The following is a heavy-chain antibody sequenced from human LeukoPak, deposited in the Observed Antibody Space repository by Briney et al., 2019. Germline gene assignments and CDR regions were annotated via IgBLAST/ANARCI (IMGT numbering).Heavy chain of an antibody. J-gene: IGHJ6*03. D-gene: IGHD2-15*01. CDR1: GYTFTGYY. Sequence: ASVKVSCKASGYTFTGYYMHWVRQAPGQGLEWMGWINPNSSGTNYAQKFQGRVTMTRDTSISTAYMELSRLRSDDTAVYYCARMSQGKLPPLGGYYYYYMDVWGKGTTVTVSS. V-gene: IGHV1-2*02. CDR3: ARMSQGKLPPLGGYYYYYMDV. CDR2: INPNSSGT.